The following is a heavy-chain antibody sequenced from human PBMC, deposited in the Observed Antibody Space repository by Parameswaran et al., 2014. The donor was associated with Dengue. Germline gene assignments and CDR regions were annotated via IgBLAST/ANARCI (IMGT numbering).Heavy chain of an antibody. V-gene: IGHV3-48*04. CDR3: ARDPYDSSVGMDV. CDR2: ISSSSSTI. J-gene: IGHJ6*02. D-gene: IGHD3-22*01. Sequence: WIRQPPGRAGVGSYISSSSSTIYYADSVKGRFTISRDNAKNSLYLQMNSLRAEDTAVYYCARDPYDSSVGMDVWGQGTTVTVSS.